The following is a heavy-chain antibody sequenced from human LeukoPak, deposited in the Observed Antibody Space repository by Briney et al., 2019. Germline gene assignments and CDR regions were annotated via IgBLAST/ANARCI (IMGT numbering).Heavy chain of an antibody. J-gene: IGHJ4*02. CDR1: GYTFTVYF. Sequence: ASVKVPCKASGYTFTVYFMHWVRQAPGQGLEWMGLINPNSGGTNYSKKFQGRVTIIRDTSISTAYMELSRLRSDDTAVYYCARELNYDSSGYYFDYWGQGTLVTVSS. CDR2: INPNSGGT. V-gene: IGHV1-2*02. CDR3: ARELNYDSSGYYFDY. D-gene: IGHD3-22*01.